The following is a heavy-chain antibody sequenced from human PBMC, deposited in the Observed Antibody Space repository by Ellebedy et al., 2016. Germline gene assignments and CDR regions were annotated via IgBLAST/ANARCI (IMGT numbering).Heavy chain of an antibody. Sequence: ASVKVSXXASGYTFTRYSITWVRRAPGQGLEWMGWINTYNADTKYAQKVQGRVTMTTDTSTSTAYMDLRSLRSDDTAMYYCAKTSGWGYGENWGQGTLVTVSS. V-gene: IGHV1-18*01. J-gene: IGHJ4*02. CDR2: INTYNADT. CDR1: GYTFTRYS. CDR3: AKTSGWGYGEN. D-gene: IGHD3-10*01.